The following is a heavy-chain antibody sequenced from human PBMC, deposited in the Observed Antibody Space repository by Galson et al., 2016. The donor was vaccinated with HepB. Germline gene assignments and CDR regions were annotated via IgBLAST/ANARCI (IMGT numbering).Heavy chain of an antibody. J-gene: IGHJ6*04. CDR3: ANLGSGSFRWYFYGMEV. Sequence: SLRLSCAASGFTFSNFAMTWVRQAPGKGLEWISGISGKGDSTYYADSVKGRFTVSRDNSKNTLHLHMSSLRVDDTAVYYCANLGSGSFRWYFYGMEVWGKGTTVTVPS. CDR1: GFTFSNFA. V-gene: IGHV3-23*01. D-gene: IGHD3-10*01. CDR2: ISGKGDST.